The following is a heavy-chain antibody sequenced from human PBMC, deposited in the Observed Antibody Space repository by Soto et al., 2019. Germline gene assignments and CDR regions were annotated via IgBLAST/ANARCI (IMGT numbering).Heavy chain of an antibody. CDR2: IYHSGST. CDR1: SGSISSSNW. D-gene: IGHD6-13*01. Sequence: SETLSLICAVSSGSISSSNWWSWVRQPPGKGLEWIGEIYHSGSTNYNPSLKSRVTISVDKSKNQFSLKLSSVTAADTAVYYCARPFLEQHLFDYWGQGTLVTVSS. J-gene: IGHJ4*02. CDR3: ARPFLEQHLFDY. V-gene: IGHV4-4*02.